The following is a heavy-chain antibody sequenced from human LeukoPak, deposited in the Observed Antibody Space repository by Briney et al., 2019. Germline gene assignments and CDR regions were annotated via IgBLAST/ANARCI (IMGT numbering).Heavy chain of an antibody. D-gene: IGHD1-26*01. Sequence: SETLSLTCAVYGGSFSGYYWSWIRQPAGKGLEWIGRIYTSGSTNYNPSLKSRVTMSVDTSKNQFSLKLSSVTAADTAVYYCARGGSGSYPDYWGQGTLVTVSS. CDR3: ARGGSGSYPDY. CDR2: IYTSGST. V-gene: IGHV4-59*10. J-gene: IGHJ4*02. CDR1: GGSFSGYY.